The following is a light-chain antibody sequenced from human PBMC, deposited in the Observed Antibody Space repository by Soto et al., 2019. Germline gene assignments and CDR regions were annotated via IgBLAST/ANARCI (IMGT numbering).Light chain of an antibody. CDR1: QSVYSS. J-gene: IGKJ2*01. V-gene: IGKV3-11*01. Sequence: EIVLTQSPATLSLSPGERATLSCRASQSVYSSLAWYQQKPGQAPRLLIYDTSHRATGIPARFSGSGSGTDFTLTNSSLEPEDFAVYYCQQRNTWPQTFGQGTKLEIK. CDR2: DTS. CDR3: QQRNTWPQT.